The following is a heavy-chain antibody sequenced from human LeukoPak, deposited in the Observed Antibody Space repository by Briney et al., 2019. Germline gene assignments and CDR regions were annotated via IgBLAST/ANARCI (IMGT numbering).Heavy chain of an antibody. J-gene: IGHJ6*04. CDR1: GFSFHKYG. CDR3: AELGITMIGGV. CDR2: IRVDGIDK. Sequence: GGSLRLSCAASGFSFHKYGMHWVRQAPGKGLEWVAYIRVDGIDKYYPDSVKGRFTISRDNSKSTVYLQMNSLIPDDTAVYFRAELGITMIGGVWGKGTTVTISS. D-gene: IGHD3-10*02. V-gene: IGHV3-30*02.